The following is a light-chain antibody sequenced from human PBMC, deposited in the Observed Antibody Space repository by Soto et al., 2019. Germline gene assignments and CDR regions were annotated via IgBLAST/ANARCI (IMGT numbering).Light chain of an antibody. Sequence: EIVLTQSPATLSLSPGDRATLSCRASQSVGTYLAWYQQKHGHAPRLLIYGASTRATGIPARFSGSGSGTDFTLTISSLEPEDFAVYYCQQRSNWPPITFGQGTRLEIK. CDR3: QQRSNWPPIT. CDR1: QSVGTY. J-gene: IGKJ5*01. V-gene: IGKV3-11*01. CDR2: GAS.